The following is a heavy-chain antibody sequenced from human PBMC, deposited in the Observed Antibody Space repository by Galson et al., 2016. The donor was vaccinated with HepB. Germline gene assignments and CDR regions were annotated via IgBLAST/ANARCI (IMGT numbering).Heavy chain of an antibody. CDR2: NYYSRST. V-gene: IGHV4-59*01. Sequence: LSLTCTVSGGSISNYYWSWIRQPPGEGLEWIGYNYYSRSTRYNPSLKSRVTISVDTSKNLFSLRLSSVTAADTAVYYCARGWYNWSYVCAFDIWGQGTMVTVSS. J-gene: IGHJ3*02. CDR1: GGSISNYY. D-gene: IGHD1-7*01. CDR3: ARGWYNWSYVCAFDI.